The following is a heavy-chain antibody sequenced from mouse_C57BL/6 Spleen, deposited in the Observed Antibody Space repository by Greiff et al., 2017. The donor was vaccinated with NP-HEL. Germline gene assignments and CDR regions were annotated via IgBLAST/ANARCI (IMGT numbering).Heavy chain of an antibody. J-gene: IGHJ1*03. V-gene: IGHV3-6*01. CDR3: ARGGYGSFWYFDV. Sequence: ESGPGLVKPSQSLSLTCSVTGYSITSGYYWNWIRQFPGNKLEWMGYISYDGSNNYNPSLKNRISITRDTSKNQFFLKLNSVTTEDTATYYCARGGYGSFWYFDVWGTGTTVTVSS. CDR1: GYSITSGYY. CDR2: ISYDGSN. D-gene: IGHD1-1*01.